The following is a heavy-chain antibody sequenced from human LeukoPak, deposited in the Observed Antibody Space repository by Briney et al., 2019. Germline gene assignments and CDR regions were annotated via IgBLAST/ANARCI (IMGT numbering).Heavy chain of an antibody. CDR1: GFTSSSYW. D-gene: IGHD6-13*01. CDR3: ARAAAAGFDY. J-gene: IGHJ4*02. CDR2: IKQDGSEK. Sequence: GGSLRLSCAASGFTSSSYWMSWVRQAPGKGLEWVANIKQDGSEKYYVDSVKGRFTISRDNAKNSLYLQMNSLRAEETAVYYCARAAAAGFDYWGQGTLVTVSS. V-gene: IGHV3-7*01.